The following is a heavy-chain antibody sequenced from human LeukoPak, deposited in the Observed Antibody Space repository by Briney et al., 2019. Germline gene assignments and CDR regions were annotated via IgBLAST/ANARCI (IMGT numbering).Heavy chain of an antibody. J-gene: IGHJ3*02. D-gene: IGHD1-26*01. CDR3: ARDRVGALLSGKNDAFDI. CDR1: GFTFSSYA. Sequence: PGRSLRLSCAASGFTFSSYAMHWVRQAPGKGLEWVAVISYDGSNKYYADSVKGRFTISRHNSKNTLYLQMNSLRAEDTAVYYCARDRVGALLSGKNDAFDIWGQGTMVTVSS. V-gene: IGHV3-30*14. CDR2: ISYDGSNK.